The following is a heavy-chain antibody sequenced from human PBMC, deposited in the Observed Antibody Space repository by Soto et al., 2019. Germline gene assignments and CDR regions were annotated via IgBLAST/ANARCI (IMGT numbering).Heavy chain of an antibody. D-gene: IGHD3-9*01. Sequence: PGGSPETLLCSLWIRLQWLCHGLGPQAPGKGLEWVSYISSGSSTIYYADSVTGRFTISRDNAKNSLYLRMNRLRDEDTAVYYCAGELRSTGHWGQGTLVTVSS. CDR3: AGELRSTGH. J-gene: IGHJ4*02. V-gene: IGHV3-48*02. CDR2: ISSGSSTI. CDR1: IRLQWLC.